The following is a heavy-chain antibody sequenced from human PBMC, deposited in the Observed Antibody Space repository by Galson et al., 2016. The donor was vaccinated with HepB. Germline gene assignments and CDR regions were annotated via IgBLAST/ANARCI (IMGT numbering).Heavy chain of an antibody. J-gene: IGHJ6*02. CDR1: GGSISSGGYY. V-gene: IGHV4-31*03. Sequence: TLSLTCTVSGGSISSGGYYWSWIRQHPGKGLEWIGYIYYSGSTYYNPSLKSRVTISVDTSMNQFSLKLSSVTAAGTAVYYCARWIVPTVIDDYYYYGMDVWGQGTTVTVSS. D-gene: IGHD2-2*01. CDR2: IYYSGST. CDR3: ARWIVPTVIDDYYYYGMDV.